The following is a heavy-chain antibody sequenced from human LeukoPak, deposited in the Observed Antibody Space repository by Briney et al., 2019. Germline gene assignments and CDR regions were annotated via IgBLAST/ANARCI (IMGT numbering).Heavy chain of an antibody. Sequence: SVKVSCKASGGTFSSYAISWVRQAPGQGLEWMGRIIPILGIANYAQKFQGRVTITADKSTSTAYMELSSLRSEDTAVYYCARGVPSGSYYDTYGMDVWGQGTTVTVSS. CDR3: ARGVPSGSYYDTYGMDV. CDR2: IIPILGIA. J-gene: IGHJ6*02. D-gene: IGHD3-10*01. V-gene: IGHV1-69*04. CDR1: GGTFSSYA.